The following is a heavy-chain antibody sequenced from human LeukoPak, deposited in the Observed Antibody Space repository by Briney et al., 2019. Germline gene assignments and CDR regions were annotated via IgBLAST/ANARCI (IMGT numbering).Heavy chain of an antibody. CDR2: IYHSGST. D-gene: IGHD1-26*01. V-gene: IGHV4-38-2*02. J-gene: IGHJ4*02. CDR1: GYSISSGYY. Sequence: RASETLSLTCTVSGYSISSGYYWGWIRQPPGKGLEWIGSIYHSGSTYYNPSLKSRVTISVDTSKNQFSLKLSSVTAADTAVYYCARGGTRGSYNYYFDYWGQGTLVTVSS. CDR3: ARGGTRGSYNYYFDY.